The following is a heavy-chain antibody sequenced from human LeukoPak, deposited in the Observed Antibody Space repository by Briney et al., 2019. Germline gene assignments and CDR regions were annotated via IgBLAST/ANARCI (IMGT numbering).Heavy chain of an antibody. Sequence: SETLSLTCAVSGGSISSGGYSWSWIRQPPGKGLEWIGYIYYSGSSFYSPSLKSRVTISVDTSKNQFSLKLSSVTAADTAVYYCARMKTVVVAATPSGLLPSGYMDVWGKGTTVTVSS. CDR3: ARMKTVVVAATPSGLLPSGYMDV. CDR1: GGSISSGGYS. J-gene: IGHJ6*03. V-gene: IGHV4-30-4*07. D-gene: IGHD2-15*01. CDR2: IYYSGSS.